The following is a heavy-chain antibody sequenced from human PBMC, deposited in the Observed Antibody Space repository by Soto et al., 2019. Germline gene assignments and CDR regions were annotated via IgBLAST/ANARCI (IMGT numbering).Heavy chain of an antibody. CDR3: GREAGDYDWDFDL. CDR1: GYTFSSHG. V-gene: IGHV1-18*01. D-gene: IGHD4-17*01. J-gene: IGHJ2*01. Sequence: QVQLVQSGAEVKEPGASVKVSCKTSGYTFSSHGLYWVRQAPGQGLEWMGWISPYSGDTNYEQRFQGRVTLSTDTSTGTAYRELRSLTSDDTAVYYCGREAGDYDWDFDLWGRGTPVTVSS. CDR2: ISPYSGDT.